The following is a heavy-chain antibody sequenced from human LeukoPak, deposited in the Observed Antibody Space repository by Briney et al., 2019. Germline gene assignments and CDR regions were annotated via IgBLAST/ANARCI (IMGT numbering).Heavy chain of an antibody. V-gene: IGHV3-74*01. CDR3: ARGCGSGGCYSPDY. CDR2: SNSDGSIT. CDR1: GFTFSTYW. Sequence: GGSLRLSCAASGFTFSTYWMHWVRQAPGKGLVWVSRSNSDGSITSYADSVKGRFTVSRDNAKNTLYLQMNSLRAEDTAVYYCARGCGSGGCYSPDYWGQGTLVTVSS. J-gene: IGHJ4*02. D-gene: IGHD2-21*01.